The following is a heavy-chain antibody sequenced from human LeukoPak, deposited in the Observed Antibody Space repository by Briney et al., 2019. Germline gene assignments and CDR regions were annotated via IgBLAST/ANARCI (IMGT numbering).Heavy chain of an antibody. CDR3: ATTDTGSTRSYYYYGMDV. Sequence: SVKVSCKASGGTFSSYAISWVRQAPGQGLEWMGRIIPILGIANYAQKFQGRVTITADKSTSTAYMELSSLRSEDTAVYYCATTDTGSTRSYYYYGMDVWGQGTTVTVSS. J-gene: IGHJ6*02. V-gene: IGHV1-69*04. D-gene: IGHD2-2*01. CDR2: IIPILGIA. CDR1: GGTFSSYA.